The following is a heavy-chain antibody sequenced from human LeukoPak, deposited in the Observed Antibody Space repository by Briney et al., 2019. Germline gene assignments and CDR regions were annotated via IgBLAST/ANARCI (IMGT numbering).Heavy chain of an antibody. D-gene: IGHD2-2*01. Sequence: KTSETLSLTCAVSGGSISSGGYSWSWIRQPPGKGLEWIGYIYHSGSTYYNPSLKSRVTISVDRSKNQFSLKLSSVTAADTAVYYCARDLIGGCSSTSCQWAYYFDYWGQGTLVTVSS. J-gene: IGHJ4*02. V-gene: IGHV4-30-2*01. CDR2: IYHSGST. CDR3: ARDLIGGCSSTSCQWAYYFDY. CDR1: GGSISSGGYS.